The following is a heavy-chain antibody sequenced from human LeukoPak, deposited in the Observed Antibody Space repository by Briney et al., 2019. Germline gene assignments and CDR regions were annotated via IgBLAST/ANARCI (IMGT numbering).Heavy chain of an antibody. CDR3: ARESKGLSVPFDF. D-gene: IGHD2-2*01. Sequence: GGSLRLSCAASGFTFSDHYMSWIRQAPRKGLEWLCYISDDGRAIYYADSVKGRFTLSRDNSQNSLSLLMSSLRAEDTAVYYCARESKGLSVPFDFWGQGTLVTVSS. J-gene: IGHJ4*02. CDR1: GFTFSDHY. V-gene: IGHV3-11*01. CDR2: ISDDGRAI.